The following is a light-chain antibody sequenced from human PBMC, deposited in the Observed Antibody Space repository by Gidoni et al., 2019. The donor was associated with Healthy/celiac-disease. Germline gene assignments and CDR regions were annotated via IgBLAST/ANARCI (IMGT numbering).Light chain of an antibody. CDR2: GNS. CDR1: SSNIGAVYD. Sequence: QSVLTQPPSVSGAPGQRVTISCTGRSSNIGAVYDVHWYQQVPGTAPKLLIYGNSNRPSGVPDRFSGSKSGTSASLAITGLQAEDEADYYCQSYDSSLSVVFGGGTKLTVL. V-gene: IGLV1-40*01. CDR3: QSYDSSLSVV. J-gene: IGLJ2*01.